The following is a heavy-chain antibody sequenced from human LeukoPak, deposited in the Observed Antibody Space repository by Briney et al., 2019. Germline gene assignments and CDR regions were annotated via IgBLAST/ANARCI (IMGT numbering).Heavy chain of an antibody. CDR3: AKDAMAGTGTFDY. J-gene: IGHJ4*02. V-gene: IGHV3-23*01. D-gene: IGHD6-19*01. Sequence: GGSLRLSCAASGFTFSSYSMNWVRQAPGKGLEWVSSISTTGGNTYYAHSVKGRFTISRDKSENTMFLQMNGLRAEDTAVYYCAKDAMAGTGTFDYWGQGTLVTVSS. CDR2: ISTTGGNT. CDR1: GFTFSSYS.